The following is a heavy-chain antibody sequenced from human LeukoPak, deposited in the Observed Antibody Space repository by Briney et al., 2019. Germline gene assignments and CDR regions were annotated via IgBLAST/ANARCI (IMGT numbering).Heavy chain of an antibody. CDR3: ARSANLWFGELHWFDP. Sequence: SETLSLTCTVSGGSISSYYWSWIRQPPGKGLEWIGNIYYSGSTNYNPSLKSRVTISVDTSKNQFSLKLSSVTAADTAVYYCARSANLWFGELHWFDPWGQGTLVTVSS. V-gene: IGHV4-59*08. CDR1: GGSISSYY. D-gene: IGHD3-10*01. CDR2: IYYSGST. J-gene: IGHJ5*02.